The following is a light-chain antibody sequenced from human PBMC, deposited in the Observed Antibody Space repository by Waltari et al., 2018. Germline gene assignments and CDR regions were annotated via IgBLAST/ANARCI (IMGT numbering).Light chain of an antibody. J-gene: IGKJ3*01. CDR2: GAS. CDR1: QSVTSTY. CDR3: QQYVSSRIT. V-gene: IGKV3-20*01. Sequence: EIVLTQSPGTLSLSPGERATLSCRASQSVTSTYLAWYQQKHGQAPRLLIYGASSRATGIPDRFSGSGSGTDFTLTISRLEPEDFAVYYCQQYVSSRITFGPGTKVDIK.